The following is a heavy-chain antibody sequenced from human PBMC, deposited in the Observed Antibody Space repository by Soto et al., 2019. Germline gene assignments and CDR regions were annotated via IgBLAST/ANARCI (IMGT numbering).Heavy chain of an antibody. CDR1: GFTVSSYS. V-gene: IGHV3-21*01. D-gene: IGHD3-3*01. J-gene: IGHJ4*02. CDR3: ARGDDCWSGYYYDY. Sequence: GSLRLSCAASGFTVSSYSMNWVRQAPGKGLEWVSSISSSSSYIYYADSVKGRFTISRDNAKNSLYLQMNSLRAEDTAVYYCARGDDCWSGYYYDYWGQGTLVTVSS. CDR2: ISSSSSYI.